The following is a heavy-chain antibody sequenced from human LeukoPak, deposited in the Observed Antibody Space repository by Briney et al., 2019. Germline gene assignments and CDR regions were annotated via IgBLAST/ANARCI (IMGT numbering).Heavy chain of an antibody. J-gene: IGHJ3*02. V-gene: IGHV4-59*06. CDR1: GGSIRSYY. CDR2: ISYSGST. D-gene: IGHD3-9*01. CDR3: TRHFDWLLSRDAFDI. Sequence: PSETLSLTCTVSGGSIRSYYWSWIRQPPGKGLEYSGDISYSGSTYYNPSLKSRVTISVDTSKNQFSLKLSSVTAADTAVYYCTRHFDWLLSRDAFDIWGQGTMVTVSS.